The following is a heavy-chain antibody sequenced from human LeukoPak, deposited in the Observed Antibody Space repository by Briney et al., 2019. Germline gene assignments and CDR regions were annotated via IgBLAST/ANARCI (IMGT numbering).Heavy chain of an antibody. CDR2: IVPTFGTA. D-gene: IGHD3-9*01. Sequence: SVKVSCKASGGTFSSYAISWVRQAPGQGLEWMGGIVPTFGTANYAQKFQGRVTITADESTSTAYMELISLRSEDTAVYYCARDDYDILTGPRGEDYYYGMDVWGQGTTVTVSS. J-gene: IGHJ6*02. CDR3: ARDDYDILTGPRGEDYYYGMDV. CDR1: GGTFSSYA. V-gene: IGHV1-69*13.